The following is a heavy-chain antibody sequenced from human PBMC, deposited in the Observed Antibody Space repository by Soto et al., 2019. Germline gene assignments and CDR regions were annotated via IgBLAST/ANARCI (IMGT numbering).Heavy chain of an antibody. D-gene: IGHD3-9*01. J-gene: IGHJ4*02. CDR1: GYTFTDYY. CDR2: INPKSGGT. CDR3: ARDYNILTGSLWA. V-gene: IGHV1-2*02. Sequence: XSVKVSCKASGYTFTDYYMHWVRQAPGQGLEWVGWINPKSGGTSYARKFQGRVTMTRDTSISTANMELTRLTSDDTAVYYCARDYNILTGSLWAWGQGTLVTVSS.